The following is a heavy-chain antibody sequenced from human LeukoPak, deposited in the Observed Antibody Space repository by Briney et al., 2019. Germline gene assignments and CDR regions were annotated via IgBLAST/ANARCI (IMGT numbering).Heavy chain of an antibody. V-gene: IGHV1-2*02. CDR3: AKGYCSGDCFTLFDY. D-gene: IGHD2-21*02. J-gene: IGHJ4*02. Sequence: ASVNFSCKASGYMFTGYYMNGVRKAPGKGLEWLRWINLKSGGTNYAQKFKGSFTITRDTSISTAYMELSSLKSDDPAFYNCAKGYCSGDCFTLFDYWGQGTLVTVSS. CDR1: GYMFTGYY. CDR2: INLKSGGT.